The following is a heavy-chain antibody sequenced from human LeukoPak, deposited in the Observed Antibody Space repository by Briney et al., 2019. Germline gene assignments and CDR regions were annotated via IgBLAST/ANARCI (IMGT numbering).Heavy chain of an antibody. CDR1: GGSISSYS. D-gene: IGHD6-19*01. CDR3: ARARSSGGTKAGSNWFDP. J-gene: IGHJ5*02. V-gene: IGHV4-30-2*01. CDR2: IYHSGST. Sequence: SETLSLTCTVSGGSISSYSWSWIRQPPGKGLEWIGYIYHSGSTYYNPSLKGRVTISVDRSKNQFSLKLSSVTAADTAVYYCARARSSGGTKAGSNWFDPWGQGTLVTVSS.